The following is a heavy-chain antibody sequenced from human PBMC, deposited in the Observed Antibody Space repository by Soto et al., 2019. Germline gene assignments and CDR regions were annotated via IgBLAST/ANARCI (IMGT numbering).Heavy chain of an antibody. CDR3: ASTWVYGNYGMDV. CDR2: IYYSGST. J-gene: IGHJ6*02. Sequence: SETLSLTCTVSGGSISIGGYYWSCIRQHPGKGLEWIGYIYYSGSTYYNPSLKSRVTISVDTSKNQFSLKLSSVTAADTAVYYCASTWVYGNYGMDVWGQGTTVTVSS. V-gene: IGHV4-31*03. CDR1: GGSISIGGYY. D-gene: IGHD2-8*01.